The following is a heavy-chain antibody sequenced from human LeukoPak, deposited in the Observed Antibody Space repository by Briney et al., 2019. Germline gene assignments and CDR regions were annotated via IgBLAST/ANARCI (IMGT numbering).Heavy chain of an antibody. CDR3: ARENDYVWGSYRYNAFDI. CDR1: GYTFTSYD. D-gene: IGHD3-16*02. J-gene: IGHJ3*02. CDR2: MNPNSGNT. Sequence: ASVKVSCKASGYTFTSYDINWVRQATGQGLEWMGWMNPNSGNTGYGQKFQGRVTMTRNIFISTAYMELRSLRSDDTAVYYCARENDYVWGSYRYNAFDIWGQGTMVTVSS. V-gene: IGHV1-8*01.